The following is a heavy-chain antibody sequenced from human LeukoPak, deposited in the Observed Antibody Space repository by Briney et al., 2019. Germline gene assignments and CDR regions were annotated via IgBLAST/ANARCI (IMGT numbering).Heavy chain of an antibody. CDR1: GGSISSHP. Sequence: ASVKVSCTASGGSISSHPVSWVRQAPGQGLEWMGGIIPFFGTADYAQKFQGRITITADTSTSTVFMEWSSLRIEDTGVYFCATGDSGRGPFDYWGQGTQVTV. J-gene: IGHJ4*02. V-gene: IGHV1-69*06. CDR3: ATGDSGRGPFDY. D-gene: IGHD5-12*01. CDR2: IIPFFGTA.